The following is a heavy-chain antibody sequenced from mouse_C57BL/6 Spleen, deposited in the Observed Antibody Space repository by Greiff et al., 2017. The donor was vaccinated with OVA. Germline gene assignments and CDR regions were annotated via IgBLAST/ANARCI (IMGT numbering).Heavy chain of an antibody. J-gene: IGHJ3*01. CDR3: ARENYGSPWFAY. D-gene: IGHD1-1*01. CDR1: GYSFTDYN. CDR2: INPNYGTT. Sequence: EVQLQQSGPELVKPGASVKISCKASGYSFTDYNMHWVKQSTGKSLEWIGVINPNYGTTRYNQKFKGKATLTVDQSSSTAYMQLNSLTSEDSAVYYCARENYGSPWFAYWGQGTLVTVSA. V-gene: IGHV1-39*01.